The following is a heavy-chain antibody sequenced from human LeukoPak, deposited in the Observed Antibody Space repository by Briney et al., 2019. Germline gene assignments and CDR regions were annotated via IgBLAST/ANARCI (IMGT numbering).Heavy chain of an antibody. CDR3: AKELTTVTHLDY. CDR2: ISYDGSNK. D-gene: IGHD4-17*01. Sequence: GSLRLSCAASGFTFSSYSMNWVRQAPGKGLEWVAVISYDGSNKYYTDSVKGRFTISRDNSKNTLYLQMNSLRAEDTAVYYCAKELTTVTHLDYWGQGTLVTVSS. J-gene: IGHJ4*02. V-gene: IGHV3-30*18. CDR1: GFTFSSYS.